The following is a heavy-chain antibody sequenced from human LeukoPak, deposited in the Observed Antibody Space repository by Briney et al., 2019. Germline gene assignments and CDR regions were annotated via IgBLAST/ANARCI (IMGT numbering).Heavy chain of an antibody. V-gene: IGHV3-30-3*01. CDR2: ISYDGSNK. J-gene: IGHJ4*02. CDR3: ARELSTYSGSYFDY. D-gene: IGHD1-26*01. CDR1: GFTFSSYA. Sequence: PGGSLRLSCAASGFTFSSYAMHWVRQAPGKGLEWVAVISYDGSNKYYADSVKGRFTISRDNSKNTLYLQMNSLRAEDTAVYYCARELSTYSGSYFDYWGQGTLVTVSS.